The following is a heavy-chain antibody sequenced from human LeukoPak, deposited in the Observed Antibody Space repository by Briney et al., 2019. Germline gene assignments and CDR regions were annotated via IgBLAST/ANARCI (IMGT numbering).Heavy chain of an antibody. Sequence: ASVNVSCKASGYKFTSFAIAWVRQAPGQGLEWLGWISGYNGNTKYPRSLQGRVTMTTDTSTHTAYMELRSLRPDDTAVYYCARDIVPVPTAMEGWFDPWGQGTLVTVSP. J-gene: IGHJ5*02. D-gene: IGHD2-2*01. V-gene: IGHV1-18*01. CDR2: ISGYNGNT. CDR1: GYKFTSFA. CDR3: ARDIVPVPTAMEGWFDP.